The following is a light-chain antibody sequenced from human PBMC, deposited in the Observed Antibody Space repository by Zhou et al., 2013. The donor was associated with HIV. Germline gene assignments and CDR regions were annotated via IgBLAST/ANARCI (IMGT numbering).Light chain of an antibody. CDR1: QDISNY. CDR3: QQYGDLPLT. J-gene: IGKJ4*01. Sequence: DIQMTQSPSSLSASVGDRLTITCQASQDISNYLNWYQQKPGKAPKLLIYDASNLEVGVPSRFSGSGSGTDFTFTISSLRPEDIAAYYCQQYGDLPLTFGGGTEVEIK. V-gene: IGKV1-33*01. CDR2: DAS.